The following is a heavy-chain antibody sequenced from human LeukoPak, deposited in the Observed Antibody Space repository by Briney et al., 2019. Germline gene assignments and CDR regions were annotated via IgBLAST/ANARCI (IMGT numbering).Heavy chain of an antibody. CDR3: ARGHWNGYNHNWFDP. CDR1: GYTFTSYD. D-gene: IGHD3-3*01. V-gene: IGHV1-8*01. Sequence: ASVKVSCKASGYTFTSYDINWVRQTTGQGLEWMGWMNPNSGNTGYAQKFQGRVTMTRTTSMSTAYMELNSLRSEDTAVYYCARGHWNGYNHNWFDPWGQGTLVTVSS. CDR2: MNPNSGNT. J-gene: IGHJ5*02.